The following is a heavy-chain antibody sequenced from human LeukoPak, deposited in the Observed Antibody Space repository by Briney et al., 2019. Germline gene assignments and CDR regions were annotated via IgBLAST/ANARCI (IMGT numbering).Heavy chain of an antibody. CDR2: IYTGGST. D-gene: IGHD5-24*01. V-gene: IGHV3-66*01. Sequence: PRGSLRLSCAASGFTVNTNYMSWVRQAPGKGLEWVSVIYTGGSTYYADSVKGGFTISRDFSKNTVCLQMNSLRDEDTAVYYCVRGRGDGYISGVDYWGQGTLVTSPQ. J-gene: IGHJ4*02. CDR3: VRGRGDGYISGVDY. CDR1: GFTVNTNY.